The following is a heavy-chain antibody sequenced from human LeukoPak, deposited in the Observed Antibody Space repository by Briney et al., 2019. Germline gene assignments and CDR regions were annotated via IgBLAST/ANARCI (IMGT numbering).Heavy chain of an antibody. CDR3: ARQGDSGWYYFDY. D-gene: IGHD6-19*01. CDR1: GGPISSSNW. Sequence: PSETLSLTCAVSGGPISSSNWWSWVRQPPGKGLEWIGEIYHSGSTNYNPSLKSRVTISVDKSKNQFSLKLTSVTAADTAAYYCARQGDSGWYYFDYWGQGTLVTVSS. J-gene: IGHJ4*02. V-gene: IGHV4-4*02. CDR2: IYHSGST.